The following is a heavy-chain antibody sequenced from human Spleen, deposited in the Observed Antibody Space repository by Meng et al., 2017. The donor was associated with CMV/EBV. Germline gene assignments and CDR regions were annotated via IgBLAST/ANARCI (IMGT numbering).Heavy chain of an antibody. CDR3: ARIGSSGWFDY. V-gene: IGHV4-4*02. J-gene: IGHJ4*02. Sequence: LTCAVSGGSISSSNWWSWVRQPPGKGLEWIGEIYHSGNTNYNPSLRSRVTISLDKSKNQFSLNLSSATAADTAVYYCARIGSSGWFDYWGQGTLVTVSS. CDR2: IYHSGNT. D-gene: IGHD6-19*01. CDR1: GGSISSSNW.